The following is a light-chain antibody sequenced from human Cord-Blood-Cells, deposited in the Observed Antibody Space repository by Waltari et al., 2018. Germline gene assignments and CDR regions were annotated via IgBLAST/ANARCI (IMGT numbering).Light chain of an antibody. CDR3: QQSYSTPFT. J-gene: IGKJ3*01. Sequence: DIQMTQSPSSLSASEGDRVTITCRARQSISSYLNWYQQKPGKAPKLLIYAASSLQSGVPSRFSGSGSGTDFTLTISSLQPEDFATYYCQQSYSTPFTFGPGTKVDIK. CDR1: QSISSY. CDR2: AAS. V-gene: IGKV1-39*01.